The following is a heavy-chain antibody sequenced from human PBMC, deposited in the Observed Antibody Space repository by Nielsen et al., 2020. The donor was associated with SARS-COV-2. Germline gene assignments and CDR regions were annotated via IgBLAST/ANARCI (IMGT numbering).Heavy chain of an antibody. D-gene: IGHD3-10*01. Sequence: SETLSLTCTVSGGSISSSSYYWGWIRQPPGKGLEWIGSIYYSGGTYYNPSLKSRVTISVDTSKNQFSLKLSSVTAADTAVYYCASTPYYGSGRPEYFDYWGQGTLVTVSS. CDR3: ASTPYYGSGRPEYFDY. J-gene: IGHJ4*02. V-gene: IGHV4-39*01. CDR2: IYYSGGT. CDR1: GGSISSSSYY.